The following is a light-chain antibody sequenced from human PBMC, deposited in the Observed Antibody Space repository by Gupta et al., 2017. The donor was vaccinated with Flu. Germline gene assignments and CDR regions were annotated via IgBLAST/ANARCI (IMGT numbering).Light chain of an antibody. CDR3: GTWDTDLSALV. CDR1: NSNIENNY. CDR2: DDY. J-gene: IGLJ3*02. V-gene: IGLV1-51*01. Sequence: VTISCSGSNSNIENNYFAWYQQVPGTAPTFLIYDDYKRPPGIPGRFSGSKSGTSATLAIYEIQPGDEAVDYCGTWDTDLSALVFGGGTKVTVL.